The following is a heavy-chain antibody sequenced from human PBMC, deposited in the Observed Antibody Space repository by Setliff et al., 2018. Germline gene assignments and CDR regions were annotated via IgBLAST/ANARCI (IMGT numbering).Heavy chain of an antibody. V-gene: IGHV4-39*07. Sequence: SETLSLTCTVSGGSISSSTNYWGWIREPPGKGLEWIGNIYDRGSTHYNPSLKSRVTISEDTSKSQSSLKLSSVTAADTAVYYCARGFTAQPAMLRWNWFDPWGRGTLVTVSS. CDR1: GGSISSSTNY. CDR3: ARGFTAQPAMLRWNWFDP. J-gene: IGHJ5*02. D-gene: IGHD3-16*01. CDR2: IYDRGST.